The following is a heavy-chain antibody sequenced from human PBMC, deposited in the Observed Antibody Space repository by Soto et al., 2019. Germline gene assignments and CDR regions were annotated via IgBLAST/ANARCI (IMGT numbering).Heavy chain of an antibody. CDR3: AKVDVSTAGSFDY. V-gene: IGHV3-30*18. D-gene: IGHD6-13*01. CDR1: GFTFSSYG. J-gene: IGHJ4*02. CDR2: ISYDGSNK. Sequence: LRLSCAASGFTFSSYGIHWVRQSPGKGLEWVAVISYDGSNKYYADSVKGRFTISRDNSKNTVYLQMNSLSVGDTAVYLCAKVDVSTAGSFDYWGQGALVTVSS.